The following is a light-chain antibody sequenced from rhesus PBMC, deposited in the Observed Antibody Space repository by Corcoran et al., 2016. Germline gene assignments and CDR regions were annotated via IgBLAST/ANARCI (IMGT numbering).Light chain of an antibody. CDR1: QSINNW. Sequence: DIQMTQSPSSLSASVGDTVTITCRASQSINNWLDLHQQKPGKAPRLLIYKAATLQGGVPSRFSGSGSGTDFTLAMSGLQPEDFASYYCLQYSGSPYSFGQGAKVEIK. CDR2: KAA. CDR3: LQYSGSPYS. J-gene: IGKJ2*01. V-gene: IGKV1-22*01.